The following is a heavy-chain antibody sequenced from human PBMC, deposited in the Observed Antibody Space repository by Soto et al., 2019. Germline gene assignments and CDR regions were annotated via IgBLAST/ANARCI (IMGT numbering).Heavy chain of an antibody. V-gene: IGHV1-69*08. CDR2: IIHVLGTT. CDR1: GDTFSSYT. J-gene: IGHJ6*02. CDR3: ARRRYCGYDCYHKHYYGMDV. D-gene: IGHD2-21*02. Sequence: QVQLVQSGAEVKKPGSSVKVSCRASGDTFSSYTVNWVRQAPGRGLEWLGRIIHVLGTTDYAQKFKGRVTITADKSTNIVYMELSSLRSEDRAVYYCARRRYCGYDCYHKHYYGMDVWGQGTTVTVAS.